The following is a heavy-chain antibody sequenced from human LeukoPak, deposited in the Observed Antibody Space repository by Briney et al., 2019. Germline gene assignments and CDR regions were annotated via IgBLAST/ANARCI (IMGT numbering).Heavy chain of an antibody. J-gene: IGHJ6*03. CDR2: IYYSGST. CDR3: ARTRSGSYYFGYYYYMDV. CDR1: GGSISSSSYY. D-gene: IGHD3-10*01. V-gene: IGHV4-39*01. Sequence: PSETLSLTCTVSGGSISSSSYYWGWIRQPPGKGLEWIGSIYYSGSTYYNPSLKSRVTISVDTSKNQFSLKLSSVTAADTAVYYCARTRSGSYYFGYYYYMDVWGKGTTVTVSS.